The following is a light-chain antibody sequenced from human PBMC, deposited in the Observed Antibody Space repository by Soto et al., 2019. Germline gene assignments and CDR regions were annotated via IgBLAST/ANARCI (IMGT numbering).Light chain of an antibody. CDR2: DAS. V-gene: IGKV3-11*01. CDR3: QQYGSSPIT. Sequence: EIVLTQSPATLSLSPGERATLSCRASQSVSGYLAWYQQKPGQAPRLLIYDASKRATGIPARFSGSGFGTDFTLTISSLEPEDFAVYYCQQYGSSPITFGQGTRLEI. CDR1: QSVSGY. J-gene: IGKJ5*01.